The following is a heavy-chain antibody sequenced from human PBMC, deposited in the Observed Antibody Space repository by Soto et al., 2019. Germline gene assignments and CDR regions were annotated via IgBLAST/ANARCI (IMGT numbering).Heavy chain of an antibody. V-gene: IGHV4-59*01. D-gene: IGHD1-26*01. CDR3: ARDAGIVGAYYFDY. CDR1: GDSISSYY. Sequence: QVQLLESGPGLVKPSGSLSLTCNVSGDSISSYYWNWIRQPPGQGLEWVGYGYFSCNTKYKTSLESRVKLSVDTPTKQFWLKLTCVTAADTVVYYCARDAGIVGAYYFDYWGRGILVTVSS. J-gene: IGHJ4*02. CDR2: GYFSCNT.